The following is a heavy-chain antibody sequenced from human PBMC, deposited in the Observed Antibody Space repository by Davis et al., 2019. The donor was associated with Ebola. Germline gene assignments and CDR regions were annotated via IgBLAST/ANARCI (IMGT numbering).Heavy chain of an antibody. D-gene: IGHD3-3*01. J-gene: IGHJ5*02. CDR2: IYYSGST. CDR1: GGSISSYY. V-gene: IGHV4-59*01. Sequence: PSETLSLTCTVSGGSISSYYWSWIRQPPGKGLEWIGYIYYSGSTNYNPSLKSRVTISVDTSKNQFSLKLSSVTAADTAVYYCARAFKPFWSGSPNWFDPWGQGTLVTVSS. CDR3: ARAFKPFWSGSPNWFDP.